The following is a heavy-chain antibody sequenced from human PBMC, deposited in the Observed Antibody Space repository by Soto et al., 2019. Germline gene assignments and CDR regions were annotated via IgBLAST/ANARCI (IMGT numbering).Heavy chain of an antibody. Sequence: GGSLRLSCAASGFTFSNYAMTWVRQTPGQGLEWVASISGSGGTINYADPVKGRFTISRDTSKNTVYLQMNSLRAEDTAVYYCAKDKGTSIDVPRCFHYYAMDVWGQGTTVTVSS. D-gene: IGHD2-2*01. CDR3: AKDKGTSIDVPRCFHYYAMDV. V-gene: IGHV3-23*01. J-gene: IGHJ6*02. CDR2: ISGSGGTI. CDR1: GFTFSNYA.